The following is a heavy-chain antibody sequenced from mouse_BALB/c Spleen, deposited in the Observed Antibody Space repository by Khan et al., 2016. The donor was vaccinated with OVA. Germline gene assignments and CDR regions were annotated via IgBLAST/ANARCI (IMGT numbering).Heavy chain of an antibody. CDR2: ISYDGIN. Sequence: EVQLQESGPGLVKPSQSLSLTCSVTGYSITSGCYWNWIRQFPGNKLEWMGYISYDGINNFNPSLENRISITRDTSKNQFFLKLNSVTAEDTATYYCARDETAPYYCDYWGQGTTLSVSS. CDR1: GYSITSGCY. CDR3: ARDETAPYYCDY. D-gene: IGHD4-1*01. V-gene: IGHV3-6*02. J-gene: IGHJ2*01.